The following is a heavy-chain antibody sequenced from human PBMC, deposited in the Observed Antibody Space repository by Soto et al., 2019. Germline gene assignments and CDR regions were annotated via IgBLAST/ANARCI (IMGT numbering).Heavy chain of an antibody. J-gene: IGHJ4*02. CDR3: ARLNKGFEDCSSTSCQRPYYFDY. CDR2: IYYSGST. D-gene: IGHD2-2*01. Sequence: SETLSLTCTVSGGSISSSSYYWGWIRQPPGKGLEWIGSIYYSGSTYYNPSLKSRVTISVDTSKNQFSLKLSSVTAADTAVYYCARLNKGFEDCSSTSCQRPYYFDYWGQGTLVTVSS. V-gene: IGHV4-39*01. CDR1: GGSISSSSYY.